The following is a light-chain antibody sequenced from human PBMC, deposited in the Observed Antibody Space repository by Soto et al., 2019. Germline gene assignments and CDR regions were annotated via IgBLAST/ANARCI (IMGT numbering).Light chain of an antibody. CDR2: AVS. J-gene: IGKJ1*01. Sequence: DIQMTQSPSSLPASVGDRVTITCRESQTISTHLNWYKQKPGKAPKFLISAVSTLYSGVPSRVSAGGSGTDFTLTITSLQPDDFATYDGEQSSTTPWTFGQGAKVLSK. CDR1: QTISTH. V-gene: IGKV1-39*01. CDR3: EQSSTTPWT.